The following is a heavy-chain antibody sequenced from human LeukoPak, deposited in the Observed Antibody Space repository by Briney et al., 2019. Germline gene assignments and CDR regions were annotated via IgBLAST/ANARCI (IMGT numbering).Heavy chain of an antibody. J-gene: IGHJ4*02. D-gene: IGHD1-26*01. V-gene: IGHV3-72*01. CDR2: TRKKVNSYTT. Sequence: GGSLRLSCAASGFTVSSYSMSWVRQAPGKGLEWVGRTRKKVNSYTTEYAASVKGRFTISRDDSKNSLYLQLNSLKTEDTAVYYCVRVVGEAFFDYWGQGTLVTVSS. CDR3: VRVVGEAFFDY. CDR1: GFTVSSYS.